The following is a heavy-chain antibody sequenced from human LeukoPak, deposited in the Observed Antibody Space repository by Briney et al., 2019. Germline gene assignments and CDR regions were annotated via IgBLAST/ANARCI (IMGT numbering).Heavy chain of an antibody. CDR3: AKDIVVAAAAFDAFDI. V-gene: IGHV3-9*01. J-gene: IGHJ3*02. CDR2: ISWNSGSI. CDR1: GFTFDDYA. Sequence: GGSLRLSCAASGFTFDDYAMHWVRQAPGKGLVGVSGISWNSGSIEYADSVKGRFTISRDNAKNSLYLQMNSLRAEDTALYYCAKDIVVAAAAFDAFDIWGQGTMVTVSS. D-gene: IGHD6-13*01.